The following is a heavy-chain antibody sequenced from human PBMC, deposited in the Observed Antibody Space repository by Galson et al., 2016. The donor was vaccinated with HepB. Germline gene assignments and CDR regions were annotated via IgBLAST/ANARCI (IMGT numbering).Heavy chain of an antibody. CDR2: INPSGGST. CDR1: GYTFTSYY. Sequence: SVKVSCKASGYTFTSYYMHWVRQAPGQGLEWMGIINPSGGSTSHAQKFQGRVTMTRDTSTSTVYMEVSSLRSEDTAVYYCAREGCTSTSCLPTFDYWGQGTLVTVSS. D-gene: IGHD2-2*01. CDR3: AREGCTSTSCLPTFDY. J-gene: IGHJ4*02. V-gene: IGHV1-46*01.